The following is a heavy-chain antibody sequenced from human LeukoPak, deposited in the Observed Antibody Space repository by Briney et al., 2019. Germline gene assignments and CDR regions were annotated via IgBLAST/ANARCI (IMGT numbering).Heavy chain of an antibody. D-gene: IGHD1-1*01. CDR2: IYSGGST. J-gene: IGHJ4*02. CDR3: AKDFGNDAPPRDY. V-gene: IGHV3-66*01. Sequence: GGSLRLSCAASGFTVSSNYMSWVRQAPGKGLEWVSVIYSGGSTYYADSVKGRFTISRDNSKNTLYLQMNSLRAEDTAVYYCAKDFGNDAPPRDYWGQGTLVTVSS. CDR1: GFTVSSNY.